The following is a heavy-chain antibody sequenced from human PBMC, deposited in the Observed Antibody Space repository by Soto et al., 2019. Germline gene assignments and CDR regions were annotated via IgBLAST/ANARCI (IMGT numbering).Heavy chain of an antibody. CDR1: GGSISSGDYY. CDR3: ASLVPRIPDKWFDS. J-gene: IGHJ5*01. D-gene: IGHD6-13*01. Sequence: SETLSLTCTVSGGSISSGDYYWSWIRQPPGKGLEWIGYIYYSGSTYYNPSLKSRVTISVDTSKNQLSLKLSSVTAADTAVYYCASLVPRIPDKWFDSWCQATLGTGS. CDR2: IYYSGST. V-gene: IGHV4-30-4*01.